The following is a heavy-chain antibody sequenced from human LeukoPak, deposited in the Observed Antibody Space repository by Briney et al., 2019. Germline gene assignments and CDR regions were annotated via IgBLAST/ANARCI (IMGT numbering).Heavy chain of an antibody. CDR3: AKDSSGYSYGPLDY. D-gene: IGHD5-18*01. V-gene: IGHV3-9*01. J-gene: IGHJ4*02. Sequence: GGSLRLSCAASGFTFDDYAMHWVRQAPGKGLEWVSGISWNSGSIGYADSVKGRFTISRDNAKNSLYLQMNSLRAEDTALYYCAKDSSGYSYGPLDYWGQGTLVTVSS. CDR1: GFTFDDYA. CDR2: ISWNSGSI.